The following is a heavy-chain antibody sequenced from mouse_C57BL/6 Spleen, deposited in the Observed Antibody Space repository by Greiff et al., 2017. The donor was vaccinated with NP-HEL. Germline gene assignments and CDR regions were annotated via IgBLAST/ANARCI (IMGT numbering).Heavy chain of an antibody. CDR2: IYPGSGNT. D-gene: IGHD3-2*02. V-gene: IGHV1-66*01. CDR1: GYSFTSYY. J-gene: IGHJ2*01. CDR3: ARGEAWADY. Sequence: VQLQQSGPELVKPGASVKISCKASGYSFTSYYIHWVKQRPGQGLEWIGWIYPGSGNTKYNEKFKGKATLTADTSSSTAYMQLSRVTSEDSAVYYCARGEAWADYWGQGTTLTVSS.